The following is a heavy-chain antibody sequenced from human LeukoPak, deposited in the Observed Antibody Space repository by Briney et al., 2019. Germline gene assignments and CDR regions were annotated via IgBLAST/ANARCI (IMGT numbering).Heavy chain of an antibody. Sequence: SETLSLTCSVSGGSIRSPSHYWGWIRQPPGKGLEWIGSIYYSGTTYYNPSIESRVTISVDTSMHHYSLRLSSVTAADTAVYYCVRNIAVAGRGDYMDVWGKGTTVTISS. D-gene: IGHD6-19*01. V-gene: IGHV4-39*02. CDR3: VRNIAVAGRGDYMDV. CDR2: IYYSGTT. CDR1: GGSIRSPSHY. J-gene: IGHJ6*03.